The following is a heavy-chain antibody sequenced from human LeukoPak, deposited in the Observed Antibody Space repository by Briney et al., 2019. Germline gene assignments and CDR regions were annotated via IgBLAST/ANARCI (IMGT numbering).Heavy chain of an antibody. CDR2: INHSGST. Sequence: SETLSLTCAVYGGSFSGYYWSWIRQPPGKGLEWIGEINHSGSTNYNPSLKSRVTISVDTSKNQFSLKLSSVTAADTAVYYCARGRLVRGVIAIYYYYMDVWGKGTTVTVSS. D-gene: IGHD3-10*01. CDR3: ARGRLVRGVIAIYYYYMDV. CDR1: GGSFSGYY. V-gene: IGHV4-34*01. J-gene: IGHJ6*03.